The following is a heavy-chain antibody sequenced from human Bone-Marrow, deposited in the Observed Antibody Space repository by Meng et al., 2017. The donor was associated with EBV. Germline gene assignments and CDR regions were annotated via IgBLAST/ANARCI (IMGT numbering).Heavy chain of an antibody. D-gene: IGHD4-17*01. Sequence: EGQRVGSGGGLVQPGGSLRLSCAASGFTFSGSWMHWVCQAPEKGLEWVADIKGDGGEKYYVASVKGRFTISRDNSKNTLYLQMNSLRAEDTAVYYCAKDARVGVTTVYWGQGTLVTVSS. V-gene: IGHV3-52*01. CDR1: GFTFSGSW. J-gene: IGHJ4*02. CDR2: IKGDGGEK. CDR3: AKDARVGVTTVY.